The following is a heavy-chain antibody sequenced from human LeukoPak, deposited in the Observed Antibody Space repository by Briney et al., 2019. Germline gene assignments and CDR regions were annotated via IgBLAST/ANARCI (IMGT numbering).Heavy chain of an antibody. CDR1: GGSISSSRDY. J-gene: IGHJ4*02. V-gene: IGHV4-39*01. D-gene: IGHD6-19*01. CDR2: IYYSGST. CDR3: ARHVEIAVAGPIDY. Sequence: PSETLSLTCTVSGGSISSSRDYWGWIRQPPGKGLEWIGSIYYSGSTYYNPSLKSRVTISVDTSKNQFSLKLSSVTAADTAVYYCARHVEIAVAGPIDYWGPGTLVTVSS.